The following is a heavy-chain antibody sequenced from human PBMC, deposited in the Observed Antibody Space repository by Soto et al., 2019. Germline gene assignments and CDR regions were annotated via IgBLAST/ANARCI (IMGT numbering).Heavy chain of an antibody. V-gene: IGHV1-2*04. CDR1: GYTFTGYY. Sequence: ASVKVSCKASGYTFTGYYMHWVRQAPGQGLEWMGWINPNSGVTNYAQKFQGWVTMTRDTSISTAYMELSRLRSDDTAVYYCARVIAAAGIGDYYGMDVWGQGTTVTVSS. CDR2: INPNSGVT. CDR3: ARVIAAAGIGDYYGMDV. J-gene: IGHJ6*02. D-gene: IGHD6-13*01.